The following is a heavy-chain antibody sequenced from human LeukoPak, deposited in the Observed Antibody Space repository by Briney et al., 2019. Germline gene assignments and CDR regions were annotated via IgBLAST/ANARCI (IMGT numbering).Heavy chain of an antibody. D-gene: IGHD6-25*01. CDR1: GGSISDSF. CDR3: AREVHHSGYFEN. J-gene: IGHJ4*02. V-gene: IGHV4-59*01. CDR2: VSPSGGT. Sequence: PSETLSLTCSVSGGSISDSFWSWVRQPPGKRLGWIGFVSPSGGTQYNPSLESRVTISADTSTNQFSLRLRSVTAADTAMYYCAREVHHSGYFENRGQGSLVTVSS.